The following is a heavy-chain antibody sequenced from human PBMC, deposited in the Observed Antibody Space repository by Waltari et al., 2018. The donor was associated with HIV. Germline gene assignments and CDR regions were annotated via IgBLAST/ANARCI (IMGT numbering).Heavy chain of an antibody. CDR3: ARDGDRRDFDY. D-gene: IGHD2-21*02. CDR2: SSSGSRAR. Sequence: EVQLVESGGGLVQPGGSLRLSCEASGFSFIKYSMHWVRQAPGKGLEWVSYSSSGSRARYYADSLKGRFTISRDNAKNSLYLQMYSLRPEDTAVYYCARDGDRRDFDYWGQGTLVTVSS. V-gene: IGHV3-48*01. J-gene: IGHJ4*02. CDR1: GFSFIKYS.